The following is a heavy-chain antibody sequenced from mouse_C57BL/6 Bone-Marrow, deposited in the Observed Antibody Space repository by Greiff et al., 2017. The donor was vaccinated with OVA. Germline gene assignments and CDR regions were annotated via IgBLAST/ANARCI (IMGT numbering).Heavy chain of an antibody. V-gene: IGHV7-1*01. J-gene: IGHJ1*03. D-gene: IGHD2-2*01. CDR2: SRNKANDYTT. CDR1: GFTFSDFY. Sequence: EVNVVESGGGLVQSGRSLRLSCATSGFTFSDFYMEWVRQAPGKGLEWIAASRNKANDYTTEYSASVKGRFIVSRDTSQSILYLQMNALRAEDTAIYYCARDAGGYGLWYFDVWGTGTTVTVSS. CDR3: ARDAGGYGLWYFDV.